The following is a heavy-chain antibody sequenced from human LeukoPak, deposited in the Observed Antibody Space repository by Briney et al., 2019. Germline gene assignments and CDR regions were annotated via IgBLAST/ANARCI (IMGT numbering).Heavy chain of an antibody. D-gene: IGHD5-24*01. CDR3: VRSGDGYKYNY. J-gene: IGHJ4*02. V-gene: IGHV1-2*02. Sequence: ASLKVSCKASGYISTGYYLHWVRQAPGQGLEWMGWINPNTGDTNYPQKFQGRVTMTRDTSISTAYMELSRLGYDDTAVYYCVRSGDGYKYNYWGQGTLVTVSS. CDR2: INPNTGDT. CDR1: GYISTGYY.